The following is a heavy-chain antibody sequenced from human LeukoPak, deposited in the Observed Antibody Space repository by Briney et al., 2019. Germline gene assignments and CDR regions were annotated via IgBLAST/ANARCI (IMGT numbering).Heavy chain of an antibody. Sequence: SETLSLTCTVSGGSISSYYWSWIRQPAGKGLEWIGRIYTSGSTNYNLSLKSRVTISVDTSKNQFSLKLSSVTAADTAVYYCAREGWELRAFDIWGQGTMVTVSS. CDR1: GGSISSYY. CDR2: IYTSGST. CDR3: AREGWELRAFDI. D-gene: IGHD1-26*01. J-gene: IGHJ3*02. V-gene: IGHV4-4*07.